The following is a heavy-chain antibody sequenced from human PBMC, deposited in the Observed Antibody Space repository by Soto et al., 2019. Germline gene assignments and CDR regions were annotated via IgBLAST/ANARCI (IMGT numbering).Heavy chain of an antibody. CDR1: GGSISSGGYY. CDR3: ARGAKAYCGGDCYSDYFDY. CDR2: IYYSGST. J-gene: IGHJ4*02. Sequence: SETLSLTCTVSGGSISSGGYYWSWIRQHPGKGLEWIGYIYYSGSTYYNPSLKSRVTISVDTSKNQFSLKLSSVTAADTAVYYCARGAKAYCGGDCYSDYFDYWGQGTQVTVSS. D-gene: IGHD2-21*02. V-gene: IGHV4-31*03.